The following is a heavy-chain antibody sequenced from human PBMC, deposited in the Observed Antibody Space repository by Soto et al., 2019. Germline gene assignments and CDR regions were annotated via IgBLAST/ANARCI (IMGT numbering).Heavy chain of an antibody. CDR2: ININSGGT. J-gene: IGHJ4*02. V-gene: IGHV1-2*02. Sequence: ASVKVSCKASGYTFTGYYVHWARQAPGQGLEWMGWININSGGTIYPQKFQGRVTMTRDTSISTAYMELNSLKFDDTAVYYCASTGNYGSGTSFRVDYWGQGTLVTVSS. CDR3: ASTGNYGSGTSFRVDY. D-gene: IGHD3-10*01. CDR1: GYTFTGYY.